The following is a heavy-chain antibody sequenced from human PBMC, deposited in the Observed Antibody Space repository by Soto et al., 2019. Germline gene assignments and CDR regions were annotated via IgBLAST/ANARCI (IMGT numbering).Heavy chain of an antibody. CDR3: AIESKGQVCSSGAASGCEFLYI. CDR1: GGSLSSHY. Sequence: QVQLQESGPGLVKPSETLSLTCPVSGGSLSSHYWNWIRPPAGKGLESVGRISTSGSTNYNPSLKCRVTMSVDTSKTQFFLRLSSVPAADTAVYYWAIESKGQVCSSGAASGCEFLYIWGEGTMVTVAS. D-gene: IGHD3-22*01. CDR2: ISTSGST. V-gene: IGHV4-4*07. J-gene: IGHJ3*02.